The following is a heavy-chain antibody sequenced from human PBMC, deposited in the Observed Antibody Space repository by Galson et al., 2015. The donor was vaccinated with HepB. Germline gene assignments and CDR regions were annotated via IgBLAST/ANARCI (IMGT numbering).Heavy chain of an antibody. CDR1: GGSISSSSYY. J-gene: IGHJ3*02. CDR2: IYYSGST. CDR3: ARMGSTYIVVVPAAWASDAFDI. V-gene: IGHV4-39*01. D-gene: IGHD2-2*01. Sequence: TLSLTCTVSGGSISSSSYYWGWIRQPPGKGLEWIGSIYYSGSTYSNPSLKSRVTISVDTSKNQFSLKLSSVTAADTAVYYCARMGSTYIVVVPAAWASDAFDIWGQGTMVTVSS.